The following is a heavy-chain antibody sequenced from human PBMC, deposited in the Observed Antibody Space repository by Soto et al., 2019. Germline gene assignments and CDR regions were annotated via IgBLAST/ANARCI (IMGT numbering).Heavy chain of an antibody. J-gene: IGHJ4*02. CDR2: IYYSGST. V-gene: IGHV4-59*01. D-gene: IGHD1-26*01. CDR3: ARLGGSYAVPHFDY. CDR1: GGSISGYY. Sequence: SETLSLTCTVSGGSISGYYWSWIRQPPGKGLEWIGYIYYSGSTSYNPSLKSRLTISVDTSKNQFSLRLTSVTAADTAVYYCARLGGSYAVPHFDYWGQGTLVTVS.